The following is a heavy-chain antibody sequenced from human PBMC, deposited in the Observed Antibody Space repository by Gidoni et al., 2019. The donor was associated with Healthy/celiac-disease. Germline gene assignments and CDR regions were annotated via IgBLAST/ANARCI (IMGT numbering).Heavy chain of an antibody. CDR1: GFTCGDYA. CDR2: IRSKAYGGTT. CDR3: TRESGYCSGGSCSLSFDY. J-gene: IGHJ4*02. V-gene: IGHV3-49*04. D-gene: IGHD2-15*01. Sequence: EVQLVESGGGLVQPGRTLRLSCKASGFTCGDYAMSWVRQAPGDGLEWVGFIRSKAYGGTTEYSASVKGRFTISRDDSKSIAYLQMNSLKTEDTAVYYCTRESGYCSGGSCSLSFDYWGQGTLVTVSS.